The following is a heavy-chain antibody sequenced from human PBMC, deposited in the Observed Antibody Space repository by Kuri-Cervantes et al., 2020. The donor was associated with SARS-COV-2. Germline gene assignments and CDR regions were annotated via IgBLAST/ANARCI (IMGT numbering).Heavy chain of an antibody. D-gene: IGHD3-10*01. Sequence: GESLKISCAASGFTFSSYSMNWVRQAPGKGLEWVSSISSSSSYIYYADSVKGRFTISRDNAKNSLYLQMNSLRAEDTAVYYCARPDINWFYMDVWGKGTTVTVSS. V-gene: IGHV3-21*01. CDR2: ISSSSSYI. J-gene: IGHJ6*03. CDR3: ARPDINWFYMDV. CDR1: GFTFSSYS.